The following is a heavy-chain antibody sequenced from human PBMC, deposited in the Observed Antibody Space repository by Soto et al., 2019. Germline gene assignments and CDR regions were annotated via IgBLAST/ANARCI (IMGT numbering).Heavy chain of an antibody. CDR1: GFTFSSYW. J-gene: IGHJ4*02. CDR3: AKGKSLAGQE. D-gene: IGHD6-6*01. Sequence: EVQLVESGGGLVQPGGSLRLSCAASGFTFSSYWMSWVRQAPGKGLEWVANIKQDGSDKDYADSVKGRFTISRDNAQNSLYLQMNSVTAEDTAIYYCAKGKSLAGQEWGQGTLVTVSS. V-gene: IGHV3-7*05. CDR2: IKQDGSDK.